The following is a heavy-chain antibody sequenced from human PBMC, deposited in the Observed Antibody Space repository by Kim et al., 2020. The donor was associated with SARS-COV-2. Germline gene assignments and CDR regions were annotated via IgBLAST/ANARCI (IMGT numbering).Heavy chain of an antibody. V-gene: IGHV3-23*01. J-gene: IGHJ4*02. D-gene: IGHD6-13*01. Sequence: ADSVKGRFHITRDKSKNTMYLQMNSLRAEDTAVYYCAKVPRIAAAGYFDYWGQGTLVTVSS. CDR3: AKVPRIAAAGYFDY.